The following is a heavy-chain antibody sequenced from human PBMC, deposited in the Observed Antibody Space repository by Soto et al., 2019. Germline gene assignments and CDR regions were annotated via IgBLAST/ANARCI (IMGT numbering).Heavy chain of an antibody. Sequence: QVPLQESGPGLVKPSQTLSLTCSVSGVSINSGGYYWSWIRHHPGKGLEWIGYIYYTGHTFYNASLKSRVAMSLDTSKNQFSLKLSSVTAADTAVYYCARGSQLERDALDIWGQGTMVTVSS. CDR3: ARGSQLERDALDI. J-gene: IGHJ3*02. V-gene: IGHV4-31*03. D-gene: IGHD1-1*01. CDR2: IYYTGHT. CDR1: GVSINSGGYY.